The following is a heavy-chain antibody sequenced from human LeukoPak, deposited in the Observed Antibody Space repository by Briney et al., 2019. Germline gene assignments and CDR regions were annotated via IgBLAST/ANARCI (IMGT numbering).Heavy chain of an antibody. CDR2: IKQDGSEK. Sequence: GGSLRLSCEASGFTFNNFGMHWVRQAPGKGLEWVANIKQDGSEKYYVDSVKGRFTISRDNAKNSLYLQMNSLRAEDTAVYYCARDSSGSYHDAFDIWGQGTMVTVSS. CDR3: ARDSSGSYHDAFDI. CDR1: GFTFNNFG. J-gene: IGHJ3*02. V-gene: IGHV3-7*01. D-gene: IGHD1-26*01.